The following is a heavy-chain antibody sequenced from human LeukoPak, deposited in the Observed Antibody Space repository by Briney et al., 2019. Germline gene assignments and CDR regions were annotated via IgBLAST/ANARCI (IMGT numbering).Heavy chain of an antibody. J-gene: IGHJ4*02. V-gene: IGHV3-64*01. CDR1: GFTFSSYA. CDR2: ISSNGGST. Sequence: QPGGSLRLSCAASGFTFSSYAMHWVRQAPGKGLEYVSAISSNGGSTYYANSVKGRFTISRDNSKNTLYLQMGSLRAEDMAVYYCARGIAGRLDYWGQGTLVTVSS. CDR3: ARGIAGRLDY. D-gene: IGHD6-13*01.